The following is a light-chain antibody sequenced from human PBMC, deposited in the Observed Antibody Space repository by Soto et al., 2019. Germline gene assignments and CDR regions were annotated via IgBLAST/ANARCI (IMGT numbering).Light chain of an antibody. CDR2: GAS. CDR3: QQYANWPPET. V-gene: IGKV3-15*01. CDR1: QSVRSN. J-gene: IGKJ2*01. Sequence: GMSKSPATLSVTTGERVTLSCRASQSVRSNLAWYQQKPGQSPRLLIYGASTRATGIPARFSGSGSGTEFTLTINSLQSEDFAVYYCQQYANWPPETFGQG.